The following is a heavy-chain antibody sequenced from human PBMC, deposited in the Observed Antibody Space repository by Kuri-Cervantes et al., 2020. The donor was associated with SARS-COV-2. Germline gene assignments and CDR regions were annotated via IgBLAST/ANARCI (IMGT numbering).Heavy chain of an antibody. J-gene: IGHJ4*02. CDR3: ARAYGDYVFREGLDS. CDR2: IGPSNTYI. V-gene: IGHV3-21*06. CDR1: GFTFSIYN. Sequence: GGSLRLSCAASGFTFSIYNVNWVRQAPGKGLEWVSGIGPSNTYIYYADSVKGRFIISRDNAKNSLYLQMNSLRVEDTALYYCARAYGDYVFREGLDSWGQGTLVTVSS. D-gene: IGHD4-17*01.